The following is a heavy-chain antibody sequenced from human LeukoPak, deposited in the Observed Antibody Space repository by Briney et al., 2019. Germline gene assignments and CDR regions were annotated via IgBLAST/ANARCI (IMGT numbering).Heavy chain of an antibody. J-gene: IGHJ4*02. V-gene: IGHV3-30*02. D-gene: IGHD3-10*01. CDR2: IHYDGARS. Sequence: GGSLRLSCAASGFSFSGYGMHWVRQAPGKGLEWVAFIHYDGARSYYADSVKGRFTISRDDSRNTLYLQMNSLRPEDTAVYYCAKAIWVAATSSWFCLDYWGQGTLVTVSS. CDR1: GFSFSGYG. CDR3: AKAIWVAATSSWFCLDY.